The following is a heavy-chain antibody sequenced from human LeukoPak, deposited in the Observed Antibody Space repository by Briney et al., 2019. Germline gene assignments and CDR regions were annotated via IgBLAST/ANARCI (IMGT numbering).Heavy chain of an antibody. Sequence: GASVKVSCKTSGYTFTSYAMNWLRQAPGQGLEWMGWISAYNGNTNYAQKLQGRVTMTTDTSTSTAYMELRSLRSDDTAVYYCARDWSGRGYYDSSGYYYDYWGQGTLVTVSS. CDR3: ARDWSGRGYYDSSGYYYDY. D-gene: IGHD3-22*01. V-gene: IGHV1-18*01. CDR2: ISAYNGNT. J-gene: IGHJ4*02. CDR1: GYTFTSYA.